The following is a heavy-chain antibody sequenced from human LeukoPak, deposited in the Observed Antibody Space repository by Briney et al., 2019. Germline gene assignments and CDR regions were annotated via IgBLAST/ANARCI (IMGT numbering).Heavy chain of an antibody. CDR3: ARDPYDLTTVTPGGYYYMDV. D-gene: IGHD4-17*01. CDR1: GYTFTSYG. CDR2: ISAYNGNT. V-gene: IGHV1-18*01. Sequence: ASVKVSCKASGYTFTSYGISWVRQAPGQGLEWMGWISAYNGNTNYAQKLQGRVTMTTDTSTSTAYMELRSLRSDDTAVYYCARDPYDLTTVTPGGYYYMDVWGKGTTVTVSS. J-gene: IGHJ6*03.